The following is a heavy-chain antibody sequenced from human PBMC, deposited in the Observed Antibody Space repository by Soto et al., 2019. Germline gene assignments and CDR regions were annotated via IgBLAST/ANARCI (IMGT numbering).Heavy chain of an antibody. D-gene: IGHD6-6*01. CDR3: AKDRGSSSFNYYMDV. CDR1: GFTFSSYA. J-gene: IGHJ6*03. V-gene: IGHV3-23*01. CDR2: ISGSGGST. Sequence: EGSLRLSCAASGFTFSSYAMSWVRQAPGKGLEWVSAISGSGGSTYYADSVKGRLTISRDNSKNTLYLQMNSLRAEDTAVYYCAKDRGSSSFNYYMDVWGKGTTVTVSS.